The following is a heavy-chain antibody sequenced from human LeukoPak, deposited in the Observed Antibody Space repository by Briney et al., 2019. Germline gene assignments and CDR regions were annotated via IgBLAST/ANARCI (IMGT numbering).Heavy chain of an antibody. Sequence: VESLKISCKGSGYSCTSYWIGWVRQMPGKGREWMGIIYPGDSDTRYSPSLQGQVTISADKSISTAYLQWSSLKASDTAMYYCARQGLHREQGPNDYWGQGTLVTVSS. CDR2: IYPGDSDT. D-gene: IGHD1-26*01. V-gene: IGHV5-51*01. CDR3: ARQGLHREQGPNDY. CDR1: GYSCTSYW. J-gene: IGHJ4*02.